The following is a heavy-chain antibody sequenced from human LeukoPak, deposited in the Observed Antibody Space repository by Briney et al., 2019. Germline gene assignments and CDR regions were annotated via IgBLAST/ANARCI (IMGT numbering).Heavy chain of an antibody. CDR1: GFTFNYYW. CDR3: ARDKSGTMMRGVITTYYYSMDV. D-gene: IGHD3-10*01. J-gene: IGHJ6*03. V-gene: IGHV3-7*01. Sequence: GGSLRLSCAASGFTFNYYWMSWVRQAPGKGLEWVANIKQDGSETYYVDSVKGRFTISRDNAKNSLFLQMNSLRGEDTALYYCARDKSGTMMRGVITTYYYSMDVWGKGTTVTISS. CDR2: IKQDGSET.